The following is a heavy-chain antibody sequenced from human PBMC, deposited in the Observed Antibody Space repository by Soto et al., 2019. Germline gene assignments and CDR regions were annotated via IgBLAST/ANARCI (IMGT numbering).Heavy chain of an antibody. CDR2: IYPGDSDT. Sequence: LGESLKISCKGAGYSFTIYCIGWVLQMPWKGLEWMGIIYPGDSDTRYSPSFQGQVTISADKSISTAYLQWNSLKASDTAMYYCAMVVVAARRQNWFDPWGQGTLVTVSS. D-gene: IGHD2-15*01. J-gene: IGHJ5*02. CDR3: AMVVVAARRQNWFDP. V-gene: IGHV5-51*01. CDR1: GYSFTIYC.